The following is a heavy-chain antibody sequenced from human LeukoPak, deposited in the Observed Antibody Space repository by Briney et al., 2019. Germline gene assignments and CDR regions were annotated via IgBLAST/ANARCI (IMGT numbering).Heavy chain of an antibody. CDR3: AREGDFWTGFSPNWLDP. CDR1: GLNFEAYW. J-gene: IGHJ5*02. CDR2: IRQDGSEK. V-gene: IGHV3-7*01. D-gene: IGHD3/OR15-3a*01. Sequence: GESLRLSCVDSGLNFEAYWMAWVRQAPGKGPEWVATIRQDGSEKNYVDSVRGRFTISRDNAKNSLSLQMNSLRAEDTAVYYCAREGDFWTGFSPNWLDPWGQGTLVTVSS.